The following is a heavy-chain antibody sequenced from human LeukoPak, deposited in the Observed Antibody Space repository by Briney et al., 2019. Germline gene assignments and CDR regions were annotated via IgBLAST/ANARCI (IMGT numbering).Heavy chain of an antibody. CDR1: GYTFTGYY. CDR3: AREYRVVRGVIIDPFDY. Sequence: ASVKVSCKASGYTFTGYYMHWVRQAPGQGLEWMGWINPNSGGTNYAQKFQGRVTMTRDTSISTAYMELSRLRSDDTAVYYCAREYRVVRGVIIDPFDYWGQGTLVTVSS. CDR2: INPNSGGT. J-gene: IGHJ4*02. V-gene: IGHV1-2*02. D-gene: IGHD3-10*01.